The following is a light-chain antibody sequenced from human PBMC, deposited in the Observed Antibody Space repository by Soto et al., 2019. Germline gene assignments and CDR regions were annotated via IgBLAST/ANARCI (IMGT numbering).Light chain of an antibody. CDR1: SSNIRLGYH. V-gene: IGLV1-40*01. CDR3: QSYDSSLIGYV. Sequence: QSVLSQPPSVSGAPGQRVTISCTGSSSNIRLGYHVRGYQQFPGTAPKLLNFANSNRPAGVPDRFSGSKSRAAASLDITGLQAEDEADYYCQSYDSSLIGYVFGTGTKVT. J-gene: IGLJ1*01. CDR2: ANS.